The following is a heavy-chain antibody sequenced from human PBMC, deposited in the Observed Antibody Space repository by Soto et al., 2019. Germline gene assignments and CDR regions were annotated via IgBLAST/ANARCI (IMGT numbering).Heavy chain of an antibody. CDR2: IYYNGKT. D-gene: IGHD3-22*01. J-gene: IGHJ6*02. V-gene: IGHV4-30-4*01. CDR1: GGSISSANYY. CDR3: ARDWASSSSYYVEYGMDV. Sequence: PSETLSLTCTVSGGSISSANYYWSWIRQPPGKGLEWIGYIYYNGKTYYNPSLKRRITISVDTSKNQFSLKLSSVTAADTAVYYCARDWASSSSYYVEYGMDVWGQGTTVTVSS.